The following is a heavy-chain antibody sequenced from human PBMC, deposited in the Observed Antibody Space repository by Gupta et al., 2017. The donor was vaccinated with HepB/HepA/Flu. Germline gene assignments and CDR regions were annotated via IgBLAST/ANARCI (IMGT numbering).Heavy chain of an antibody. CDR3: AKVSGRYPDDYFDY. J-gene: IGHJ4*02. Sequence: EVQLLESGGGLAQPGGSLRLSCAASGFTFSTYAMRWVRQAPGKGLEWVSGISGSTDSTYYADSVKGRFTISRDNSKNTLYLKMNSLRAEDTAVYYCAKVSGRYPDDYFDYWGQGILVTGSS. V-gene: IGHV3-23*01. CDR1: GFTFSTYA. CDR2: ISGSTDST. D-gene: IGHD3-10*01.